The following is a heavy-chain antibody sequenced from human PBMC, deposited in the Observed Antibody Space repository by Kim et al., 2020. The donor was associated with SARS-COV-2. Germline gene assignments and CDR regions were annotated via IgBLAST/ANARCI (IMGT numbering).Heavy chain of an antibody. D-gene: IGHD6-13*01. J-gene: IGHJ4*02. CDR2: INPNGGAT. Sequence: ASVKVSCKTSGYIFTDYYIHWVRQAPGQGLEWMGWINPNGGATNDAQKFQGRFTVTRDTSISTAYMDLSRLTSDDTAVYFCSREDTYSNSLALWDQGTLVTVSS. CDR3: SREDTYSNSLAL. CDR1: GYIFTDYY. V-gene: IGHV1-2*02.